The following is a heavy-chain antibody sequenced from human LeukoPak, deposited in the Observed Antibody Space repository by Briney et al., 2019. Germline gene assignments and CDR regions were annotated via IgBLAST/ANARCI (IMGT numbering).Heavy chain of an antibody. D-gene: IGHD1-26*01. CDR3: AFSGMGGYFDY. V-gene: IGHV1-69*13. Sequence: ASVKVSCKASGGTFSSYAISWVRQAPGQGLEWMGGIIPIFGTANYAQKFQGRVTITADESTSTAYMELSSLRSEDTAVYYCAFSGMGGYFDYWGQGTLVTVSS. CDR1: GGTFSSYA. CDR2: IIPIFGTA. J-gene: IGHJ4*02.